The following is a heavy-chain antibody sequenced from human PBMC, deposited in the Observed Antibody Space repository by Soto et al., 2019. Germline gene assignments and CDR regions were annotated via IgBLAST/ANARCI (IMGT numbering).Heavy chain of an antibody. J-gene: IGHJ6*02. CDR1: GYTFSDFD. CDR3: ARGNPFNYASFDV. Sequence: QANLEQSGAEVKRPGASVKVSCKASGYTFSDFDINWLRQASGRGREWMGGMNAKSGDKFFAKRFKGEFNMTWDTSRSTAYMEVGSLTSDDTAMYYCARGNPFNYASFDVWGQGTTVAVSS. CDR2: MNAKSGDK. V-gene: IGHV1-8*01. D-gene: IGHD2-2*01.